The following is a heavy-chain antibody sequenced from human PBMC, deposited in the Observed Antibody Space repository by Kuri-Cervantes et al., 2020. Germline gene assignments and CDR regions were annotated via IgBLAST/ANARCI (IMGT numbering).Heavy chain of an antibody. V-gene: IGHV1-8*01. CDR1: GYTFTSYD. Sequence: ASVQVSCKASGYTFTSYDINWVRQATGQGLEWMGWMNPNSGNTGYAQKFQGRVTMTRNTSISTAYMELSSLRSEDTAVYYCARAPNTLMFGRGHNWFDPWGQGTLVTVSS. CDR2: MNPNSGNT. J-gene: IGHJ5*02. D-gene: IGHD3-16*01. CDR3: ARAPNTLMFGRGHNWFDP.